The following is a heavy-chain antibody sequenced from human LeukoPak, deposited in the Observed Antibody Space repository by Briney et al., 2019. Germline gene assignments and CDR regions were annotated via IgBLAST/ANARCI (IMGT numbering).Heavy chain of an antibody. CDR1: GGSISTYY. CDR2: IYNSGST. V-gene: IGHV4-4*07. D-gene: IGHD3-10*01. Sequence: SETLSLTCSVYGGSISTYYWSWIRQPAGKGLEWIGRIYNSGSTNYNPSLNSRVTMSVDTSKNQISLKLTSVTAADTAVYYCARGYYGSGRYFDYWGQGTLVTVSS. CDR3: ARGYYGSGRYFDY. J-gene: IGHJ4*02.